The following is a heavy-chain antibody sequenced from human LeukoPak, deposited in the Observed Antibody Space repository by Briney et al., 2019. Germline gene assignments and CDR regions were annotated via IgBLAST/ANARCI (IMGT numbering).Heavy chain of an antibody. Sequence: HPGGSLRLSCAASGFTFDDYTMHWVRQAPGKGLEWVSLISWDGGSTYYADSVKGRFTISRDNSKNSLYLQMNSLRTEDTALYYCAKDGEDYYDSSGWYDYWGQGTLVTVSS. D-gene: IGHD3-22*01. J-gene: IGHJ4*02. CDR1: GFTFDDYT. CDR2: ISWDGGST. CDR3: AKDGEDYYDSSGWYDY. V-gene: IGHV3-43*01.